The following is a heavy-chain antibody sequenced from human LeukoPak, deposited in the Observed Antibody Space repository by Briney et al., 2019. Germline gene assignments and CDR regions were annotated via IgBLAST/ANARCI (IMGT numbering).Heavy chain of an antibody. CDR3: AKDRDSSGFLEYFQH. CDR1: GFTFSSYA. D-gene: IGHD3-22*01. J-gene: IGHJ1*01. Sequence: GGSLRLSCAASGFTFSSYAMSWVRQAPGKGLEWVSAISGSGGSTYYADSVKGRFTISRDNSKNTLYLQMNSLRAEDTAVYYCAKDRDSSGFLEYFQHWGQGTLVTVSS. CDR2: ISGSGGST. V-gene: IGHV3-23*01.